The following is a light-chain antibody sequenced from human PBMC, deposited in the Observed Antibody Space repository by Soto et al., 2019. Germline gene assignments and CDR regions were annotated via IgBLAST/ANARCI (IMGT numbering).Light chain of an antibody. J-gene: IGKJ1*01. CDR2: KAS. CDR3: QQYNGT. Sequence: DIQMTQSPSTLSASVGDRVTITCRASQSISSWLAWYQQKPGKAPKLLIYKASSLESGVPSRFSGSGSGTEFTLTISSLQPDDLATYYCQQYNGTFGQGTKVEIK. CDR1: QSISSW. V-gene: IGKV1-5*03.